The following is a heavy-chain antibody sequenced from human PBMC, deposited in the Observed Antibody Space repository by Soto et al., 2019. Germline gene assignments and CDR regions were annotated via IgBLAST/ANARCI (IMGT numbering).Heavy chain of an antibody. CDR1: RFTVSSHY. J-gene: IGHJ3*01. D-gene: IGHD6-19*01. V-gene: IGHV3-66*01. CDR2: IYSGGTT. CDR3: TRRAVAFDV. Sequence: PGGSLRLSGAASRFTVSSHYMTWVRQAPGKGLEWVSVIYSGGTTYYADSVKGRFTISRDNSKNTVYLQMNSLRAEDTAVYYCTRRAVAFDVWGQGTMVTVSS.